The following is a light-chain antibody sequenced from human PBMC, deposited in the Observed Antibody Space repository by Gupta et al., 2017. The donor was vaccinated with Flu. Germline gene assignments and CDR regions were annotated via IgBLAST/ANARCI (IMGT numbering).Light chain of an antibody. CDR2: EVS. CDR1: GSDVGAHNY. Sequence: QSALAQPPSASASPGRSVTISCPGTGSDVGAHNYVSWYQQHPGKAPKLIIFEVSQRPSGVPDRFSGSKSGNTASLTVSGLQPEDEADYYCSSYAGRNKYVFGTGTKVTVL. V-gene: IGLV2-8*01. CDR3: SSYAGRNKYV. J-gene: IGLJ1*01.